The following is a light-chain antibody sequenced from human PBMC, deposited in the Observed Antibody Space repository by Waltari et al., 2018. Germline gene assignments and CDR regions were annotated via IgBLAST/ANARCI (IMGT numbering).Light chain of an antibody. J-gene: IGLJ2*01. CDR2: YDD. V-gene: IGLV3-21*01. CDR1: KIGSQS. CDR3: QVRDSGTDQVV. Sequence: SYVLTQPPSVSVAPGQTASISCGGNKIGSQSVHWYQQKPGQAPVLVIDYDDRRPSGVPELFSGSNSGSTAALTISRVEAGDEADYYCQVRDSGTDQVVFGGGTQLTVL.